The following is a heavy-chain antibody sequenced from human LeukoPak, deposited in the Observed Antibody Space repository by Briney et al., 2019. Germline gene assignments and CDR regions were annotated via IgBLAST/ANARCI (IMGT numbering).Heavy chain of an antibody. Sequence: ASVKVSCKASGYTFTSYYMHWVRQAPGQGLEWMGIINPSGGSTSYAQKFQGRVTMTRDTSTSTVYMELSSLRSEDTAVYYCARAVPAADYYYYGMDVWGQGITVTVSS. CDR2: INPSGGST. D-gene: IGHD2-2*01. V-gene: IGHV1-46*01. J-gene: IGHJ6*02. CDR3: ARAVPAADYYYYGMDV. CDR1: GYTFTSYY.